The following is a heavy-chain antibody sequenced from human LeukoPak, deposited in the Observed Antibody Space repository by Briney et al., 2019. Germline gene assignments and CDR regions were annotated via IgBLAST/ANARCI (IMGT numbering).Heavy chain of an antibody. CDR3: ARDGDPFESLYYYGMDV. J-gene: IGHJ6*02. CDR1: GYNFIGYG. V-gene: IGHV1-18*01. D-gene: IGHD4-17*01. CDR2: ISGHNGDT. Sequence: ASVKVSCKASGYNFIGYGISWVRQAPGQGLEWMGWISGHNGDTDYAQNFQHRVTMTTDTSTSTASMELRSLTSDDTAVYYSARDGDPFESLYYYGMDVWGQGTPVIVSS.